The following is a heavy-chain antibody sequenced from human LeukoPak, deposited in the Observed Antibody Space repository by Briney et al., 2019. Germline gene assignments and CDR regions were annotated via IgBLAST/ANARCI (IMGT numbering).Heavy chain of an antibody. D-gene: IGHD2-15*01. V-gene: IGHV3-11*01. CDR1: GFTFSDYY. CDR3: ARRYCSGGSCYSAWGGWFDP. Sequence: GGSLRLSCAASGFTFSDYYMSWIRQAPGKGLEWVSYISSSGSTIYYADSVKGRFTISRDNAKNSLYLQMNSLRAEDTAVYYCARRYCSGGSCYSAWGGWFDPWGQGTLVTVSS. CDR2: ISSSGSTI. J-gene: IGHJ5*02.